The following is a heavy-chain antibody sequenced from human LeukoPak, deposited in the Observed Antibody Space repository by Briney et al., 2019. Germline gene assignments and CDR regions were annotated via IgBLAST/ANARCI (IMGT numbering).Heavy chain of an antibody. CDR1: GFTFSSYG. CDR3: ARYSGSRDAFDI. Sequence: GGSLRLSCAASGFTFSSYGMHWVRQAPGKGLEWVAFIRYDGSNKYYADSVKGRFTISRDNAKNSLYLQMNSLRAEDTAVYYCARYSGSRDAFDIWSQGTMVTVSS. V-gene: IGHV3-30*02. CDR2: IRYDGSNK. D-gene: IGHD1-26*01. J-gene: IGHJ3*02.